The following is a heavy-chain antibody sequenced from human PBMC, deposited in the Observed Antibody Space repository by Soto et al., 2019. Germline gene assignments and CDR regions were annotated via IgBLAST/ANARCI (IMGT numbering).Heavy chain of an antibody. D-gene: IGHD3-9*01. Sequence: SETLSLTCAVYGGSFSGYYWSWIRQPPGKGLGWIGEINHSGSTNYNPSLKSRVTISVDTSKNQFSLKLSSVTAADTAVYYCARIPRAYDILTGYYPVWFDYWGQGTLVTVSS. CDR1: GGSFSGYY. CDR3: ARIPRAYDILTGYYPVWFDY. J-gene: IGHJ4*02. CDR2: INHSGST. V-gene: IGHV4-34*01.